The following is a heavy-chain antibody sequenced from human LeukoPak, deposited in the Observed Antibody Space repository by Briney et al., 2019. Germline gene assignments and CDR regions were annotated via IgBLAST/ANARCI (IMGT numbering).Heavy chain of an antibody. CDR2: ISGSGGST. CDR1: GFTFSSYA. D-gene: IGHD6-13*01. V-gene: IGHV3-23*01. CDR3: AKGPRRYSSSWYSFDY. J-gene: IGHJ4*02. Sequence: PGGSLRLSCAASGFTFSSYAMSWVRQAPGKGLEWVSAISGSGGSTYYADSVKGRFTISRDNSKNTLYLQMNSLRAEDTAVYYCAKGPRRYSSSWYSFDYWGQGTLVTVSS.